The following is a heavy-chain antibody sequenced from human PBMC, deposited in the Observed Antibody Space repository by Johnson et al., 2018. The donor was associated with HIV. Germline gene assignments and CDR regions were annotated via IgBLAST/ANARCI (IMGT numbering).Heavy chain of an antibody. V-gene: IGHV3-30*04. CDR1: GLTFSSYA. CDR2: IWYDGSNK. J-gene: IGHJ3*02. CDR3: ARDQDWGYLGRAFDI. D-gene: IGHD3-22*01. Sequence: VQLVESGGGVVQPGRSLRLSCAASGLTFSSYAMYCVRQAPGKGLEWVAVIWYDGSNKYYADSVKGRFTISRDNSKNTLYMQMNSLRAEDTAVYYCARDQDWGYLGRAFDIWGQGTMVTVS.